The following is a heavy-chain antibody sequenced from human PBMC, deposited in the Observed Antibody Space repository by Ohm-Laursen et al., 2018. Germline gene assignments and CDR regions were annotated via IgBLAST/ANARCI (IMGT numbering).Heavy chain of an antibody. CDR2: VYTSEIT. CDR1: GVSLSSYF. CDR3: ARVTGPPTSWGWFDP. J-gene: IGHJ5*02. Sequence: GTLSLTCTVSGVSLSSYFWSWIRQPAGKGLEWIGRVYTSEITNYNPSLESRVTMSVDTSKNQFSLKLSSVTAADTAVYYCARVTGPPTSWGWFDPWGQGTLVTVSS. V-gene: IGHV4-4*07. D-gene: IGHD3-16*01.